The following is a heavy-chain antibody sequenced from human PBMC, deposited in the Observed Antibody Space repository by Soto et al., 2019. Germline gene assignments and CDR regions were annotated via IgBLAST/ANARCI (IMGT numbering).Heavy chain of an antibody. CDR1: GYTFSSYW. D-gene: IGHD2-2*01. CDR2: IYPGDSDT. V-gene: IGHV5-51*01. CDR3: ARSGGVLPAAI. Sequence: GESLKISCEASGYTFSSYWIGWVRQMPGKGLEWVGSIYPGDSDTRYSPSFQGQVTISVAKSMSTAYLQWSSLKTSETAIYYCARSGGVLPAAIWGQGTVVTVSS. J-gene: IGHJ4*02.